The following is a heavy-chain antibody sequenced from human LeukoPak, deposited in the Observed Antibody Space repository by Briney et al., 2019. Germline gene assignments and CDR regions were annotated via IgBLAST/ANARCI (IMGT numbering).Heavy chain of an antibody. Sequence: PGGSLRLSCAASGFTFSSYSMNWVRQAPGKGLEWVSSISSSSSYIYYADSVKGRFTISRDNAKNSLYLQMNSLRAEDTAVYYCARSSGWYIYFDYWGQGTLVTVSS. V-gene: IGHV3-21*01. CDR2: ISSSSSYI. D-gene: IGHD6-19*01. J-gene: IGHJ4*02. CDR1: GFTFSSYS. CDR3: ARSSGWYIYFDY.